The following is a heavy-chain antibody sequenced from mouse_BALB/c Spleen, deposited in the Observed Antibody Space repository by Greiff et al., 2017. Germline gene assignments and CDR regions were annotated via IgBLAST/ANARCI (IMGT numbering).Heavy chain of an antibody. CDR3: AREGGLRPYFDY. J-gene: IGHJ2*01. Sequence: EVKLMESGGGLVQPGGSRKLSCAASGFTFSSFGMHWVRQAPEKGLEWVAYISSGSSTIYYADTVKGRFTISRDNPKNTLFLQMTSLRSEDTAMYYCAREGGLRPYFDYWGQGTTLTVSS. V-gene: IGHV5-17*02. CDR1: GFTFSSFG. CDR2: ISSGSSTI. D-gene: IGHD2-4*01.